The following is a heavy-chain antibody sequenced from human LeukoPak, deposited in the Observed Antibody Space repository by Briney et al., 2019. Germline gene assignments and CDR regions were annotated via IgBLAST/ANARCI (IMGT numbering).Heavy chain of an antibody. J-gene: IGHJ4*02. Sequence: SGPTLVNPTQTLTLTCTFSGFSLSTRGVGVGWVRQPPGKALEWLAHIFSNDEKSYSTSLKSRLTISKDTSKSQVVLTLTNMDPVDTATYYCARMVGATDFVYWGPGTLVTVSS. CDR2: IFSNDEK. V-gene: IGHV2-26*01. CDR3: ARMVGATDFVY. CDR1: GFSLSTRGVG. D-gene: IGHD1-26*01.